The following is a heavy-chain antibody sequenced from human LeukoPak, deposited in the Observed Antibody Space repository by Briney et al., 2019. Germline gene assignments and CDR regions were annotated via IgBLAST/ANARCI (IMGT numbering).Heavy chain of an antibody. J-gene: IGHJ4*02. V-gene: IGHV3-48*01. CDR1: GFTFSGHN. CDR3: AREDAEYYDILTGYYEPFDY. D-gene: IGHD3-9*01. CDR2: VSISSGTI. Sequence: GGSLRLSCAASGFTFSGHNMNWVRQAPGKGLEWISFVSISSGTIYYADSVNGRFRISRDNSKNTLYLQMNSLRAEDTAVYYCAREDAEYYDILTGYYEPFDYWGQGTLVTVSS.